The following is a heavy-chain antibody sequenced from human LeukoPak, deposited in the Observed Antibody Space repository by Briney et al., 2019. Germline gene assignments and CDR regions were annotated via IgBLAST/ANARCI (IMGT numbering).Heavy chain of an antibody. J-gene: IGHJ4*02. V-gene: IGHV1-2*02. CDR3: AREACGGDCSELDY. D-gene: IGHD2-21*01. CDR1: GYTFTGYY. CDR2: INPNSGGT. Sequence: ASVKVSCKASGYTFTGYYMHWVRQAPGQGLEWMGWINPNSGGTNYAQKFQGRVTMTRDTSISTAYMELSRLRSGDTAVYYCAREACGGDCSELDYWGQGTLVTVSS.